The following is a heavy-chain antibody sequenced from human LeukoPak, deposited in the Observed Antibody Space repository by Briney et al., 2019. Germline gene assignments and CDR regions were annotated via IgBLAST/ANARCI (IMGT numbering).Heavy chain of an antibody. V-gene: IGHV3-7*01. Sequence: GGSLRLSCAASGFTFSTYWMSWVRQAPGKGPEWVANIKQDGSETYYADSLKGRFTLSRDNAKNSLFLQISSLRAEDTAVYYCARDFYDTLTGYHYYLDSWGQGTLVTVSS. D-gene: IGHD3-9*01. CDR1: GFTFSTYW. CDR2: IKQDGSET. CDR3: ARDFYDTLTGYHYYLDS. J-gene: IGHJ4*02.